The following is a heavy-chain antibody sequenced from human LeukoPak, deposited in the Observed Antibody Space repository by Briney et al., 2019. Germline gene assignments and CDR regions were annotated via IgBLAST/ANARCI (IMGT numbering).Heavy chain of an antibody. CDR1: GFTFSSYW. V-gene: IGHV3-7*01. CDR3: ARVEQFYYYYMDV. D-gene: IGHD6-19*01. J-gene: IGHJ6*03. CDR2: IKQDGSEK. Sequence: GGSLRLSCAASGFTFSSYWMSWVRQVPGKGLEWVANIKQDGSEKYYVDSVKGRFTISRDNAKNSLYLQMNSLRAEDTAVYYCARVEQFYYYYMDVWGQGTLVTVSS.